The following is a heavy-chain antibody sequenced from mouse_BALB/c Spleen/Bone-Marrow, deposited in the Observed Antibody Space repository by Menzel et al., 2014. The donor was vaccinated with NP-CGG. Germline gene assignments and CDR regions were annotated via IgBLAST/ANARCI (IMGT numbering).Heavy chain of an antibody. D-gene: IGHD1-1*01. J-gene: IGHJ4*01. CDR2: IDPANGNT. V-gene: IGHV14-3*02. CDR3: ARYRYYGSSYAMDY. Sequence: EVQVVESGAELVKPGASVKLSCTASGFNIKDTYMHWVMQRPEQGLEWIGRIDPANGNTKYDPKFQGKATITADTSSNTAYLQLSSLTSEDTAVYYCARYRYYGSSYAMDYWGQGTSVTASS. CDR1: GFNIKDTY.